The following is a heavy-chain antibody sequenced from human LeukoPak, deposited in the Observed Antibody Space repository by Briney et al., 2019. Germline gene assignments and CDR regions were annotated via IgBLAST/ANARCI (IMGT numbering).Heavy chain of an antibody. CDR1: SGSISSSSYY. CDR3: ARPLTMVRGVAGAFDP. Sequence: PSETLSLTCTVSSGSISSSSYYWGWIRQPPGKGLEWIGSIYYSGSTYYNPSLKSRVTISVDTSKNQFSLKLSSVTAADTAVYYCARPLTMVRGVAGAFDPWGQGTLVTVSS. J-gene: IGHJ5*02. V-gene: IGHV4-39*07. CDR2: IYYSGST. D-gene: IGHD3-10*01.